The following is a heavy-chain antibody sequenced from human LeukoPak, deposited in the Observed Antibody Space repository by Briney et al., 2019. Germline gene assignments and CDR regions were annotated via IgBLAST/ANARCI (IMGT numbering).Heavy chain of an antibody. J-gene: IGHJ4*02. CDR2: IKSKTDGGTT. CDR1: GFTFSNAW. D-gene: IGHD5-18*01. CDR3: TTRYSYGSDYFDY. Sequence: PGGSLRLSCAASGFTFSNAWMNWVRQAPGKGLEWVGRIKSKTDGGTTDYAAPVKGRFTISRDDSKNTLYLQMNSLKTEDTAVYYCTTRYSYGSDYFDYWGQGTLVTVSS. V-gene: IGHV3-15*07.